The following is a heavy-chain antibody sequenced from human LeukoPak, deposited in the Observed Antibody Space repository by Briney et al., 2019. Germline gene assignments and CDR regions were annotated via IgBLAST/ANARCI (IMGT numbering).Heavy chain of an antibody. J-gene: IGHJ4*02. CDR1: GFTFSDYY. CDR2: ISSSGSTI. V-gene: IGHV3-11*01. Sequence: GGSLRLSCAASGFTFSDYYMGWIRQAPGKGLEWVSYISSSGSTIYYADSVKGRFTISRDNAKNSLYLQMNSLRAEDTAVYYCAKALIFEASDYWGQGTLVTVSS. CDR3: AKALIFEASDY.